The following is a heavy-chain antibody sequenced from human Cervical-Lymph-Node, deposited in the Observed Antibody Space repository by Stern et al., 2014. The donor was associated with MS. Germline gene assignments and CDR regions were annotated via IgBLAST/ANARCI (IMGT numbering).Heavy chain of an antibody. D-gene: IGHD2-15*01. CDR3: AREGSRLN. J-gene: IGHJ4*02. CDR1: GGSVSSGSYY. CDR2: IYYSAST. Sequence: QVPLQESGPGLVKPSETLSLTCTVSGGSVSSGSYYWSWIRQPPGKGLESIGYIYYSASTNYNPSLKSRVPISVATSKNQFSLKLSSVTAADTAVYYCAREGSRLNWGQGTLVTVSS. V-gene: IGHV4-61*01.